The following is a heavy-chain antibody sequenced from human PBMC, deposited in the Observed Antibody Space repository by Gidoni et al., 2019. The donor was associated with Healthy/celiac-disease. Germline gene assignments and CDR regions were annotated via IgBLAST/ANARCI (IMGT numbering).Heavy chain of an antibody. Sequence: QLQLQESGPGLVKPSETLSLTCTVSDGSIGSRSYYWGWIRQPPGKGLEWIGSVYYSGSTYYNPSLKSRVTISVDTAKNQFSLKLSSVTAADTAVYYCASGGGWYAGDYWGQGTLVTVSS. CDR2: VYYSGST. CDR3: ASGGGWYAGDY. CDR1: DGSIGSRSYY. V-gene: IGHV4-39*01. J-gene: IGHJ4*02. D-gene: IGHD6-19*01.